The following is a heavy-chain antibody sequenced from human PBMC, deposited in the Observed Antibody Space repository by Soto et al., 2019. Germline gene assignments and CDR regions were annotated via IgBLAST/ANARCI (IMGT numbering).Heavy chain of an antibody. D-gene: IGHD6-19*01. CDR3: ARGGSSGWYLSSAFDI. J-gene: IGHJ3*02. CDR2: INAGNGNT. Sequence: ASVKVSWKASGYTFTSYAMHWVRQAPGQRLEWMGWINAGNGNTKYSQKFQGRVTITRDTSASTAYMELSSLRSEDTAVYYCARGGSSGWYLSSAFDIWGQGTMVTVSS. CDR1: GYTFTSYA. V-gene: IGHV1-3*01.